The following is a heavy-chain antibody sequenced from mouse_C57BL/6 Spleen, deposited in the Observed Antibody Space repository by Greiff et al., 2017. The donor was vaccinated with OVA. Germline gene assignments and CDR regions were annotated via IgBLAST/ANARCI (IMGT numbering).Heavy chain of an antibody. J-gene: IGHJ4*01. D-gene: IGHD2-4*01. CDR2: IWSGGST. Sequence: QVQLQQSGPGLVQPSQSLSITCTVSGFSLTSYGVHWVRQSPGKGLEWLGVIWSGGSTDYNAAFISRLSISKDNSKSQVFFKMNSLQADDTAIYYCARNYCYDYDGYYAMDYWGQGTSVTVSS. CDR3: ARNYCYDYDGYYAMDY. CDR1: GFSLTSYG. V-gene: IGHV2-2*01.